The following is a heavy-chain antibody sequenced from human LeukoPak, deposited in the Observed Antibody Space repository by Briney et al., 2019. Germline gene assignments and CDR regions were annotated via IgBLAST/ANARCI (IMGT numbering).Heavy chain of an antibody. V-gene: IGHV3-11*01. D-gene: IGHD3-22*01. J-gene: IGHJ4*02. CDR1: GFTFSDYY. CDR3: ARDSNYEDY. Sequence: GGSLRLSCAASGFTFSDYYMSWIRQAPGKGLEWVSYVSSSGTTIYYADSVRGRFTVSRDNARNSLYLQMNSLRAEDTAVYYCARDSNYEDYWGQGTLVTVSS. CDR2: VSSSGTTI.